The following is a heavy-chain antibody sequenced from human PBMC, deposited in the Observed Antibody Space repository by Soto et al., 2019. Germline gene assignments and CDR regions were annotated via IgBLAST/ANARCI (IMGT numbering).Heavy chain of an antibody. CDR3: AKDASCYSCGA. CDR1: GGSISSSNFY. CDR2: IRYGGST. V-gene: IGHV4-39*01. J-gene: IGHJ4*01. D-gene: IGHD2-15*01. Sequence: PSETLSLTCAVSGGSISSSNFYWGWFRQPPGKGLVWIGSIRYGGSTYYSPSLESRVTISVDTSKNQFSLNVSSVTAADTAVYYCAKDASCYSCGAWGRGTLVTVSS.